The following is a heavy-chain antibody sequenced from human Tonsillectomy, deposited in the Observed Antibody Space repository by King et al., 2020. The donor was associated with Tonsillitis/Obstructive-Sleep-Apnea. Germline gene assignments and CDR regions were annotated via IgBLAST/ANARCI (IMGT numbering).Heavy chain of an antibody. CDR1: GFTFSTYA. Sequence: VQLVESGGGLVQPGGSLRLSCAASGFTFSTYAMSWVRQAPGKRLEWVSGISGSGGSTYYADSVKGRFTISRDNSKNTLYVQMNSLRAEDTAVYYCAKRVDITMVGYGMDVWGPGTTVTVSS. J-gene: IGHJ6*02. CDR2: ISGSGGST. D-gene: IGHD5-18*01. V-gene: IGHV3-23*04. CDR3: AKRVDITMVGYGMDV.